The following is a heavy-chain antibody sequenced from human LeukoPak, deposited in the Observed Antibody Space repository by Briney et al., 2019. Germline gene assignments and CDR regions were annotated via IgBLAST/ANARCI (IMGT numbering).Heavy chain of an antibody. V-gene: IGHV3-30*18. CDR3: AKAGGSYYDYYYYMDV. CDR2: ISYDGSNK. J-gene: IGHJ6*03. D-gene: IGHD1-26*01. CDR1: GFAFSSYA. Sequence: GGSLRLSCAASGFAFSSYAMIWVRQAPGKGLEWVAVISYDGSNKYYADSVKGRFTISRDNSKNTLYLQMNSLRAEDTAVYYCAKAGGSYYDYYYYMDVWGKGTTVTVSS.